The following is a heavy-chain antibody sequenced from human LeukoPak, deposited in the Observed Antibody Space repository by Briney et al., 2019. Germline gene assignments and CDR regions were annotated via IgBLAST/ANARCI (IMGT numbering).Heavy chain of an antibody. J-gene: IGHJ5*02. V-gene: IGHV4-59*04. Sequence: SETLSLTCTVSGGSISSYYWSWIRQPPGKGLEWIGYIYYSGSTYYNPSLKSRVTISVDTSKNQFSLKLSSVTAADTAVYYCARQIDYGDYAWFDPWGQGTLVTVSS. CDR3: ARQIDYGDYAWFDP. CDR2: IYYSGST. D-gene: IGHD4-17*01. CDR1: GGSISSYY.